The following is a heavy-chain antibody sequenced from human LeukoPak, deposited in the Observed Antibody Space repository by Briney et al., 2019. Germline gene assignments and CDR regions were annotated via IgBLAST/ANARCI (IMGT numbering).Heavy chain of an antibody. J-gene: IGHJ6*02. V-gene: IGHV4-61*01. Sequence: SETLSLTRTVSGGSVSSGSYYWSWIRQSPGKGLEWIGYIFYSGSTYYNPSLKSRVTISVDTSKNQFSLKLSSVTAADTAVYYCARDRLSIVVVPAANPQQLPTYYYYGMDVWGQGTTVTVSS. CDR1: GGSVSSGSYY. D-gene: IGHD2-2*01. CDR3: ARDRLSIVVVPAANPQQLPTYYYYGMDV. CDR2: IFYSGST.